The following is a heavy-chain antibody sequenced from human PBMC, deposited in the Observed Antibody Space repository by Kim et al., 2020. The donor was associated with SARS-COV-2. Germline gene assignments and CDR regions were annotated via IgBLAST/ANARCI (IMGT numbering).Heavy chain of an antibody. D-gene: IGHD3-22*01. V-gene: IGHV3-74*01. CDR2: INSDGSST. CDR3: ARAGYMIVVAHDAFDI. Sequence: GGSLRLSCAASGFTFSSYWMHWVRQAPGKGLVWVSRINSDGSSTSYADSVKGRFTISRDNAKNTLYLQMNSLRAEDTAVYYCARAGYMIVVAHDAFDIWGQGTMVTVSS. CDR1: GFTFSSYW. J-gene: IGHJ3*02.